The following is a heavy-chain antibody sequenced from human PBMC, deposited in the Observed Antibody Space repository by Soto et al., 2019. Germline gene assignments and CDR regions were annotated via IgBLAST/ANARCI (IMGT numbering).Heavy chain of an antibody. J-gene: IGHJ4*02. V-gene: IGHV3-30*03. CDR2: ISYDGNNK. CDR3: ARGPSYSDSYFDH. Sequence: GGSLRLSCAASEFTFSNYAMHWVRQAPGKGLQWLAVISYDGNNKYYADSVEGRFTVSRDNSKNTVYLQMNSLRLEDTAVYYCARGPSYSDSYFDHWGQGTLVTVSS. D-gene: IGHD4-17*01. CDR1: EFTFSNYA.